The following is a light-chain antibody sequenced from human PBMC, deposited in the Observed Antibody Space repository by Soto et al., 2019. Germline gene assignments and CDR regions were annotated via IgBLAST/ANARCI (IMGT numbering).Light chain of an antibody. CDR1: RRVSSN. CDR3: QQHNNWPSWT. CDR2: GAY. J-gene: IGKJ1*01. Sequence: IVMTQSPATLSVSPGERPTLSCRASRRVSSNFAWYQQKPGQAPRLLIYGAYTRAPGIPPRFSGSGSATEFTLTISSLPSEDFSAYYCQQHNNWPSWTFGQGTKV. V-gene: IGKV3-15*01.